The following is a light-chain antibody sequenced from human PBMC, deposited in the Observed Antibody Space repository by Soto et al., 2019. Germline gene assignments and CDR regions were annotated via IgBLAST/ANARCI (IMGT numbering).Light chain of an antibody. CDR1: TSNIGSNY. V-gene: IGLV1-47*01. J-gene: IGLJ3*02. CDR2: RNN. Sequence: QSVLTRPPSASGPPGQRVTISCSGSTSNIGSNYVYWYQQLPGTAPKLLIYRNNQRPSGVPDRFSGSKSGTSASLAISGLRSEDEADYHCAAWDDSLSGVVFGGGTKLTVL. CDR3: AAWDDSLSGVV.